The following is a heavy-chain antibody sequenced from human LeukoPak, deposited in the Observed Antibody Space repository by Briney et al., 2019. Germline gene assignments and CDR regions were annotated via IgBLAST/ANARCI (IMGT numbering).Heavy chain of an antibody. V-gene: IGHV1-2*06. CDR2: INPNSGGT. CDR1: GYTFTGYY. D-gene: IGHD3-22*01. CDR3: ARSARITIIVVVPPPLSY. J-gene: IGHJ4*02. Sequence: ASVKVSCKASGYTFTGYYMYWVRQAPGQGLEWMGRINPNSGGTNYAQKFQGRVTMTRDTSISTAYMELSRLRSDDTAVYYCARSARITIIVVVPPPLSYWGQGTLVTVSS.